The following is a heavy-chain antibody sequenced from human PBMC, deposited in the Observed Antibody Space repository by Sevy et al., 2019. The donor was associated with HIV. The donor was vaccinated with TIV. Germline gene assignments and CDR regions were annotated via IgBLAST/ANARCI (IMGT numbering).Heavy chain of an antibody. CDR2: IWYDGSNK. D-gene: IGHD6-19*01. V-gene: IGHV3-33*01. CDR1: GFTFSSYG. CDR3: ARESIEYSSGWPPYYYYYGMDV. J-gene: IGHJ6*02. Sequence: GGSLRLSRAASGFTFSSYGMHWVRQAPGKGLEWVAVIWYDGSNKYYADSVKGRFTISRDNSKNTLYLQMNSLRAEDTAVYYCARESIEYSSGWPPYYYYYGMDVWGQGTTVTVSS.